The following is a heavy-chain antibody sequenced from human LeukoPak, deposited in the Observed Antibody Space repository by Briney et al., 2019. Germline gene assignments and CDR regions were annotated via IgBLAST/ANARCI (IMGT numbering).Heavy chain of an antibody. V-gene: IGHV4-30-4*01. J-gene: IGHJ3*02. D-gene: IGHD5-18*01. CDR2: IYYSGSS. CDR1: GGSISSGDYY. Sequence: PSETLSLTCTVSGGSISSGDYYWSWIPQPPGQGLEWIGYIYYSGSSYYNPSLKRRVTISVDTSKNQFSLKLSSVTAADTAVYYCASNTAMVIFASDIWGQGTMVTVSS. CDR3: ASNTAMVIFASDI.